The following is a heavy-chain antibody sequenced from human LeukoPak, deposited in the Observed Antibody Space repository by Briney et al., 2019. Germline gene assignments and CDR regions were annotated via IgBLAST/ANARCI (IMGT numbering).Heavy chain of an antibody. D-gene: IGHD3-22*01. CDR1: GFTFSSYS. CDR2: ISSSGTYI. CDR3: ARETNTSDTSGYIRADVRRDDY. Sequence: GGSLRLSCAASGFTFSSYSMNWVRQAPGKGLEWVSTISSSGTYIYYADSVKGRFIISRDNANLYLQMNSLRAEDTAVYYCARETNTSDTSGYIRADVRRDDYWGQGTLVTVSS. J-gene: IGHJ4*02. V-gene: IGHV3-21*01.